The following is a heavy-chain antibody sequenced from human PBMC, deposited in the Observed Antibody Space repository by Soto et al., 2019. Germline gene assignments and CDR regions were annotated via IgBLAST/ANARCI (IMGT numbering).Heavy chain of an antibody. CDR1: GFTFSNAW. Sequence: GGSLRLSCAASGFTFSNAWMSWVRQAPGKGLEWVGRIKSKTDGGTTDYAAPVKGRFTISRDDSKNTLYLQMNSLKTEDTAVYYCTTDPPPIEYSSSYYFDYWGQGTLVTVSS. CDR2: IKSKTDGGTT. V-gene: IGHV3-15*01. J-gene: IGHJ4*02. CDR3: TTDPPPIEYSSSYYFDY. D-gene: IGHD6-6*01.